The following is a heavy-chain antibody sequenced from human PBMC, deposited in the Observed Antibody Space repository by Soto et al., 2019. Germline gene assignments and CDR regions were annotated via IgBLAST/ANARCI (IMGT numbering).Heavy chain of an antibody. CDR2: IYYSGST. Sequence: SETLSLTCTVSGGSISSYYWSWIRQPPGKGLEWIGYIYYSGSTNYNPSLKSRVTISVDTSKNQFSLKLSSVTAADTAVYYCARDRLNAFEIWGKGTMVTVSS. CDR1: GGSISSYY. J-gene: IGHJ3*02. V-gene: IGHV4-59*01. CDR3: ARDRLNAFEI.